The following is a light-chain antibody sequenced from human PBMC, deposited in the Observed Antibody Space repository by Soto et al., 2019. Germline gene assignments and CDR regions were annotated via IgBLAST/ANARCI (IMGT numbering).Light chain of an antibody. J-gene: IGLJ1*01. V-gene: IGLV2-14*01. CDR3: SSYTTTNTHV. Sequence: QSALTQPASVSGSPGQSITISCTGTSXDVGGYSYVSWYQQHPGKAPKLMIYEVSDRPSGVSNRFSGSKSGNTASLTISGLQAEDEADYYCSSYTTTNTHVFGTGTKVTVL. CDR2: EVS. CDR1: SXDVGGYSY.